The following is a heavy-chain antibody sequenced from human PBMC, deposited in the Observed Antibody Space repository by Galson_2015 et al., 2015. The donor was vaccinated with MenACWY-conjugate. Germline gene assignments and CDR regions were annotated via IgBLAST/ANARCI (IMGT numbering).Heavy chain of an antibody. CDR2: IYDSGTT. V-gene: IGHV4-61*08. D-gene: IGHD2/OR15-2a*01. CDR1: GGSASSGGYY. CDR3: AREFSY. Sequence: LSLTCTVSGGSASSGGYYWTWIRQPPGKGLEWIGLIYDSGTTKYNPSLKGRVTISLDTSKNQVSLKLSSVTAADTAVYYCAREFSYWGQGTLVTVSS. J-gene: IGHJ4*02.